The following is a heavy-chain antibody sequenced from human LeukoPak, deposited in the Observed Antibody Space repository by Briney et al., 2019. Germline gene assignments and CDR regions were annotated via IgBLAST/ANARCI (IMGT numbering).Heavy chain of an antibody. J-gene: IGHJ4*02. D-gene: IGHD3-9*01. CDR1: GGSISSSSNY. CDR3: ARHYDILTGYYPNLAYIDY. V-gene: IGHV4-39*01. CDR2: IYYSGST. Sequence: SETLSLTCTVSGGSISSSSNYWGWIRQPPGKGLEWIGSIYYSGSTYYNPSLKSRVTISVDTSKNQFSLKLSSVTAADTAVYYCARHYDILTGYYPNLAYIDYWGQGTLVTVSS.